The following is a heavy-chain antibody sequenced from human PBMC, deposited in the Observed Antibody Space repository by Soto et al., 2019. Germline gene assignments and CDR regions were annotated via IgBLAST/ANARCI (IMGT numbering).Heavy chain of an antibody. CDR3: ARHSWELRKTFDY. V-gene: IGHV4-59*08. D-gene: IGHD1-7*01. CDR2: IYYAGSS. Sequence: QVQLQESGPGLVKPSETLSLTCTVSGGSINNYYWSWIRQPPGDGLEWIGSIYYAGSSNYNPSLNSRVTISLDTSKNHFSLKLTSVTAGDTAVYYCARHSWELRKTFDYWGQGTLVTVSS. CDR1: GGSINNYY. J-gene: IGHJ4*01.